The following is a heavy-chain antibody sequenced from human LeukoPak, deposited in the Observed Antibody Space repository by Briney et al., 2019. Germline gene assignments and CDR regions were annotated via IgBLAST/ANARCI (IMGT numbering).Heavy chain of an antibody. CDR3: ARVMDDSSGWIGDYYYMDV. D-gene: IGHD6-19*01. V-gene: IGHV3-30*02. J-gene: IGHJ6*03. CDR1: GFTFSSYG. Sequence: GGSLRLSCAASGFTFSSYGMHWVRQAPGKGLEWVAYIQYDGSNEQYAHSVKGRFRISRDSSKNILYLQMNSLRAEDTAVYYCARVMDDSSGWIGDYYYMDVWGKGTTVTVSS. CDR2: IQYDGSNE.